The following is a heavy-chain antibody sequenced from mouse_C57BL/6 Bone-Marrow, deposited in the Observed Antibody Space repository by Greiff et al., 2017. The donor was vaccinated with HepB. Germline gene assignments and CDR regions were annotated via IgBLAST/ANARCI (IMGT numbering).Heavy chain of an antibody. Sequence: QVQLKESGAELVKPGASVKISCKASGYAFSSYWMNWVKQRPGKGLEWIGQIYPGDGDTNYNGKFKGKATLTADKSSSTAYMQLSSLTSEDSAVYFCARAVLRVFAYWGQGTLVTVSA. CDR3: ARAVLRVFAY. CDR2: IYPGDGDT. CDR1: GYAFSSYW. J-gene: IGHJ3*01. V-gene: IGHV1-80*01. D-gene: IGHD1-1*01.